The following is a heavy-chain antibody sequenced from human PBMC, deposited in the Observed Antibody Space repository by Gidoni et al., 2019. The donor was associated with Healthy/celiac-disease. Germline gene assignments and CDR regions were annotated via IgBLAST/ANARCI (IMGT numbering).Heavy chain of an antibody. J-gene: IGHJ4*02. V-gene: IGHV3-23*04. CDR1: GFTFSSYA. CDR3: AKDLYDILTGYTRPFDN. D-gene: IGHD3-9*01. CDR2: ISGSGGST. Sequence: EVQLVESGGGLVQPGGSLRPSCAPPGFTFSSYAMSWVRQAQGKGLAWVSGISGSGGSTYYADAVKGRFTISRDNSKNTLYLQMNSLRAEDTAVYYCAKDLYDILTGYTRPFDNWGQGTLVTVSS.